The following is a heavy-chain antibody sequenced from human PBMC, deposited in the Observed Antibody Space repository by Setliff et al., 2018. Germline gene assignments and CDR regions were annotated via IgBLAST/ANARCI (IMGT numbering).Heavy chain of an antibody. D-gene: IGHD6-19*01. CDR1: GGSFSDHH. CDR3: ARGGGYNSGSYQGGFYYMDV. J-gene: IGHJ6*03. Sequence: PSETLSLTCAVYGGSFSDHHWSWIRQTPGKGLEWIGKINHSGSSTYNPSLKSRVTISLYTSMSQFSLTLSPVTAADTAVYYCARGGGYNSGSYQGGFYYMDVWGKGTTVTVSS. V-gene: IGHV4-34*01. CDR2: INHSGSS.